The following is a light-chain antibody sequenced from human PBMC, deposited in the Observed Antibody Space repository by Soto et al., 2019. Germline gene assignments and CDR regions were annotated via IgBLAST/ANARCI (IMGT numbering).Light chain of an antibody. J-gene: IGKJ1*01. CDR1: QSISSY. Sequence: DIQVTQSPSSLSASVGDRVTITCRASQSISSYLNWYQQKPGKAPKLLIYEASSLQSGVPSRFSGSGSGTDFTLTISSLQPEDFATYYCQQSDTTPWTFGQGTKVDNK. CDR3: QQSDTTPWT. V-gene: IGKV1-39*01. CDR2: EAS.